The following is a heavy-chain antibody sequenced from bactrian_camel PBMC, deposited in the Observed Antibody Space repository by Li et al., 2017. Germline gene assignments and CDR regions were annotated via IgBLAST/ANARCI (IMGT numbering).Heavy chain of an antibody. V-gene: IGHV3S11*01. Sequence: DVQLVESGGGLVQPGGSLSLSCQDSGSTFREHAMVWLRQAPGKGLEWVSSIYSDGSNTYYADSVKGRFTISRDDAKNTVYLQMNSLKSEDTALYYCATRYGLGTSYNYWGQGTQVTVS. D-gene: IGHD5*01. CDR3: ATRYGLGTSYNY. CDR1: GSTFREHA. J-gene: IGHJ4*01. CDR2: IYSDGSNT.